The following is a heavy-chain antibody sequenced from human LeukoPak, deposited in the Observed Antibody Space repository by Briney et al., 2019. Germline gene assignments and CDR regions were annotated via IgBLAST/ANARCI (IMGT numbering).Heavy chain of an antibody. D-gene: IGHD3-10*01. CDR2: IYYSGST. Sequence: SETLSLTCTVSGGSISSHYYWVWIRQPPGKGLEWIGSIYYSGSTYYNPSLKSRVTISVDTSKLQFSLKLNALTAAETAVYYCARQYGSGSSYTPVVDLWGQGTLVTVSS. CDR3: ARQYGSGSSYTPVVDL. V-gene: IGHV4-39*01. J-gene: IGHJ4*02. CDR1: GGSISSHYY.